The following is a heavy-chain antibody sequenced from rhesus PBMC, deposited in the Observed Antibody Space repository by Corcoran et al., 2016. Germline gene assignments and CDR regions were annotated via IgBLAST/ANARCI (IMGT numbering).Heavy chain of an antibody. Sequence: EVQLVESGGGLAKPGGSLRLSCAASGFTFSDYYMDWVRQAAGKGLGVVSRIRNGGGRTWDADSVKGRFTISRENAKNTLYLQMNSLRAEDTAVYYCARAWVNYFDYWGQGVLVTVSS. D-gene: IGHD5-24*01. V-gene: IGHV3-178*01. CDR1: GFTFSDYY. J-gene: IGHJ4*01. CDR3: ARAWVNYFDY. CDR2: IRNGGGRT.